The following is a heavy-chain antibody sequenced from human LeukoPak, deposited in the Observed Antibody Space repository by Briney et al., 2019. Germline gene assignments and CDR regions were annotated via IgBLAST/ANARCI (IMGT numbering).Heavy chain of an antibody. CDR1: GFTFSSYA. J-gene: IGHJ3*02. Sequence: PGGSLRLSCAASGFTFSSYAMSWVRQAPGKGLEWVSAISGSGGSTYYADSVKGRFTISRDNAKNSLYLQMNSLRAEDTAVYYCASLLSIRRLWFGESNAFDIWGQGTMVTVSS. CDR2: ISGSGGST. CDR3: ASLLSIRRLWFGESNAFDI. V-gene: IGHV3-23*01. D-gene: IGHD3-10*01.